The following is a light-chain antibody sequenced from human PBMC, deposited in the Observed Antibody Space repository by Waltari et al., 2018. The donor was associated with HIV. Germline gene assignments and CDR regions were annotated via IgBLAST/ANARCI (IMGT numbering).Light chain of an antibody. Sequence: QSVLTQPPSVSVAPGQRVTISCPGRRSHLGAGYDLHWDQQLPGTAPKLLIFGNSNRPSGVPDRFSGAKSGTSASLAITGLQAEDEADYYCQSYDSSLSGVFGGGTKLTVL. J-gene: IGLJ3*02. V-gene: IGLV1-40*01. CDR2: GNS. CDR3: QSYDSSLSGV. CDR1: RSHLGAGYD.